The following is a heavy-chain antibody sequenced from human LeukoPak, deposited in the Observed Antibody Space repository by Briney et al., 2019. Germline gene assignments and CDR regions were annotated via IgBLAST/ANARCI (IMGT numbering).Heavy chain of an antibody. CDR1: GGSISSYY. V-gene: IGHV4-59*01. CDR2: IYYSGST. J-gene: IGHJ4*02. Sequence: KPSETLSLTCTVSGGSISSYYWSWIRQPPGKGLEWIGYIYYSGSTNYNHSLKSRVTISVDTSKNQFSLKLSSVTAADTAVYYCARVIPDYGGNSGFDYWGQGTLVTVSS. D-gene: IGHD4-17*01. CDR3: ARVIPDYGGNSGFDY.